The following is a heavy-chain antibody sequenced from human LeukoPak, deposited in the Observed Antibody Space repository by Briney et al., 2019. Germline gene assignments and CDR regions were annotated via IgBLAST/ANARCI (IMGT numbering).Heavy chain of an antibody. Sequence: PGGSLRLSCVASGFTVNSYCMNWVRQAPGKGLEWISYISPTSGTIFYADSVKGRFTISKDNAKNTVYLQMNSLRAEDTAVYYCVSFYETYWGRGTLVTVSS. CDR1: GFTVNSYC. J-gene: IGHJ4*02. V-gene: IGHV3-48*04. CDR2: ISPTSGTI. D-gene: IGHD2/OR15-2a*01. CDR3: VSFYETY.